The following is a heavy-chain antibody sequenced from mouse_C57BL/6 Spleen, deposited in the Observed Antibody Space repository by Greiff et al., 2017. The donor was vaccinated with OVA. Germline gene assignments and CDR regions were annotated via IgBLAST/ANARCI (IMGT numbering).Heavy chain of an antibody. CDR1: GYTFTSYW. Sequence: QVHVKQPGAELVKPGASVKLSCKASGYTFTSYWMHWVKQRPGRGLEWIGRIDPNSGGTKYNEKFKSKATLTVDKPSSTAYMQLSSLTSEDSAVYDCARGDYGSRGGFAYWGQGTLVTVSA. V-gene: IGHV1-72*01. D-gene: IGHD1-1*01. J-gene: IGHJ3*01. CDR2: IDPNSGGT. CDR3: ARGDYGSRGGFAY.